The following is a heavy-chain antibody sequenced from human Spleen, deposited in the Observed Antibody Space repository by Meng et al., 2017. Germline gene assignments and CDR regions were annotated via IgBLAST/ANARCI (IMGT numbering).Heavy chain of an antibody. CDR3: ARAWLRYFDWLLHYYGMDV. Sequence: GESLKISCAASGFTFSSYAMSWVRQAPGKGLEWVSAISGSGGSTYYADSVKGRFTISRDNAKNSLYLQMNSLRAEDTAVYYCARAWLRYFDWLLHYYGMDVWGQGTTVTVSS. D-gene: IGHD3-9*01. CDR1: GFTFSSYA. V-gene: IGHV3-23*01. J-gene: IGHJ6*02. CDR2: ISGSGGST.